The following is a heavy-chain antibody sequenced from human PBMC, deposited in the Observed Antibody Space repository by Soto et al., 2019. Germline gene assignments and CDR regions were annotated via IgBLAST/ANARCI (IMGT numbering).Heavy chain of an antibody. Sequence: PSETLSLTCAVYGGSFSGYYWSWIRQPPGKGLEWIGEINHSGSTNYNPSLKSRVTISVDTSKNQFPLKLSSVTAADTAVYYCARGLRTWGQGTLVTVSS. CDR3: ARGLRT. J-gene: IGHJ5*02. CDR1: GGSFSGYY. V-gene: IGHV4-34*01. CDR2: INHSGST.